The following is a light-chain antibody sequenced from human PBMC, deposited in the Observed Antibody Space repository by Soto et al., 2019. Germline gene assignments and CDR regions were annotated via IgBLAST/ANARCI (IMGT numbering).Light chain of an antibody. CDR1: SSNIGAGYD. Sequence: QAVVTQPPSVSGAPGQRVTISCTGSSSNIGAGYDVHWYQQLPGTAPKLLIYGNSNRPSGVPDRFSGSKSGASASLAITGLKAEDEAAYYCQSYDSGLSGNVVFGGGTKLTV. CDR2: GNS. CDR3: QSYDSGLSGNVV. J-gene: IGLJ2*01. V-gene: IGLV1-40*03.